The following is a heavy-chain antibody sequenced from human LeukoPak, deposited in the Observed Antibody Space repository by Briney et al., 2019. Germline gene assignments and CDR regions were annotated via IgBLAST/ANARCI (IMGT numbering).Heavy chain of an antibody. V-gene: IGHV4-61*01. CDR1: GGSFSSGSYY. Sequence: SETLSLTCTVSGGSFSSGSYYWSWLRQPPGTGLEWIGYIYYSGSTNYNPSLKSRVTISVDTSKNQFSLKLSSVPAADTAVYHCARDGCSGGSYYDGRDVWHKGTTVTVSS. CDR2: IYYSGST. J-gene: IGHJ6*04. D-gene: IGHD2-15*01. CDR3: ARDGCSGGSYYDGRDV.